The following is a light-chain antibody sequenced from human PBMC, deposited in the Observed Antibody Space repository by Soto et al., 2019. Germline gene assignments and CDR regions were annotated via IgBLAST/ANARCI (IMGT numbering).Light chain of an antibody. CDR1: QTITSN. J-gene: IGKJ4*01. V-gene: IGKV3-11*01. CDR3: QQRSNWTPVT. CDR2: GAS. Sequence: VINQTPGTASVSPGNTVTLPCRANQTITSNLAWYQQKPGQAPRLLIYGASNRATGIPARFSGSGSGTDFTLTISCREPEDFGGYSGQQRSNWTPVTFGGGTKVDIK.